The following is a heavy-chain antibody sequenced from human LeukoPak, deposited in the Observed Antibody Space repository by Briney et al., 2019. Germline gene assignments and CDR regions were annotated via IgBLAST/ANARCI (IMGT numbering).Heavy chain of an antibody. D-gene: IGHD2-15*01. CDR2: INSDGSST. CDR3: AKAPVTTCRGAFCYPFDY. Sequence: PGGSLRLSCAASGFTFSSYWMHWVRQAPGKGLVWVSRINSDGSSTSYADSVKGRFTISRDNAKNTLYLQMNRLRPEDAAVYYCAKAPVTTCRGAFCYPFDYWGLGTLVTVSS. V-gene: IGHV3-74*01. CDR1: GFTFSSYW. J-gene: IGHJ4*02.